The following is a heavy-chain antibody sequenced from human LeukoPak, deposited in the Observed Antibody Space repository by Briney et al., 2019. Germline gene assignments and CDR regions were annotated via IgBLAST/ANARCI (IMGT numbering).Heavy chain of an antibody. D-gene: IGHD3-16*01. CDR2: ISYDGSKK. Sequence: GGSLRLSCAASGFTFSSYAMHWVRQAPGQGLERVAVISYDGSKKYYADSVKGRFTISRDNCKNTLYLQMNSLRPEDTAVYYCARGGHWAKDYYYGMAGWGQGTSVTVSS. J-gene: IGHJ6*01. V-gene: IGHV3-30-3*01. CDR3: ARGGHWAKDYYYGMAG. CDR1: GFTFSSYA.